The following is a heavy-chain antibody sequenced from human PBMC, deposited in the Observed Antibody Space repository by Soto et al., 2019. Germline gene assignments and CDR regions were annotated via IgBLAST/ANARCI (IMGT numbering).Heavy chain of an antibody. CDR3: ARPRSKSSSGFDL. J-gene: IGHJ3*01. V-gene: IGHV3-23*01. CDR2: ISGSGGST. D-gene: IGHD2-2*01. Sequence: GGSLRLSCAASGFTFSSYAMSWVRQAPGKGLEWVSAISGSGGSTYYADSVKGRFTISRDNANNTVYLQMNSLRVEDTALYYCARPRSKSSSGFDLWGQGTMVTVSS. CDR1: GFTFSSYA.